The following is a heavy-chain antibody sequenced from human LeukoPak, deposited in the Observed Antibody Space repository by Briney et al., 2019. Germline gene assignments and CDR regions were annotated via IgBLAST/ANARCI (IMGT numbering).Heavy chain of an antibody. J-gene: IGHJ4*02. Sequence: GASVKVSCKASGYTFTDYTMHWLRQAPGQRLDWMGWINGGSGYTKYSPEFQGRVTITRDTPASTAYMELSSLRSEDTAVYYCANPRYDSSGYYYVDWGQGTLVTVSS. CDR3: ANPRYDSSGYYYVD. CDR2: INGGSGYT. CDR1: GYTFTDYT. D-gene: IGHD3-22*01. V-gene: IGHV1-3*01.